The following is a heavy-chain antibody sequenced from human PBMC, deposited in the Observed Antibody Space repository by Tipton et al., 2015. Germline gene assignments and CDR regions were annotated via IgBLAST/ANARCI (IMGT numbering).Heavy chain of an antibody. CDR3: ARARGRHGGLFDS. Sequence: QLVQSGAEMKKPGASVNVSCKASGYTFTNYGINWVRQAPGQGLEWMGWISAYNGHTNYAPNLQGRVTMTTEKSTSTAYLDLRSLRSDDTAVYYCARARGRHGGLFDSWGQGILVTVSS. CDR2: ISAYNGHT. J-gene: IGHJ4*02. D-gene: IGHD4-23*01. CDR1: GYTFTNYG. V-gene: IGHV1-18*01.